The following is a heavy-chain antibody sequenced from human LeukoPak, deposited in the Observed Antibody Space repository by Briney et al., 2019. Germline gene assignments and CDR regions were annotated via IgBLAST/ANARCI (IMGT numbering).Heavy chain of an antibody. CDR3: ARIGLYSGYPIDY. D-gene: IGHD5-12*01. J-gene: IGHJ4*02. V-gene: IGHV4-59*12. CDR1: GGSISSYY. Sequence: PSETLSLTCTVSGGSISSYYWSWIRQPPGKGLEWIGYIYYSRSTNYNPSLKSRVTISVDTSKNQFSLKLSSVTAADTAVYYCARIGLYSGYPIDYWGQGTLVTVSS. CDR2: IYYSRST.